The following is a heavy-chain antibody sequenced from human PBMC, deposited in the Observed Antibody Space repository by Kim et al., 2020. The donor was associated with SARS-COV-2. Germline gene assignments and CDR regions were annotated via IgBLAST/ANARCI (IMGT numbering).Heavy chain of an antibody. V-gene: IGHV3-49*03. J-gene: IGHJ4*02. CDR2: IRSRLYGGTT. CDR3: SYDYWTEYWRFDY. CDR1: GFSFGDFT. Sequence: GGSLRLSCTGYGFSFGDFTVSWFRQAPGKGLQWVGFIRSRLYGGTTEYAASVKGRFTISRDDSKRIAYLQMDGLKTEDTAVYSCSYDYWTEYWRFDYWGRGTLVTVSS. D-gene: IGHD3-3*01.